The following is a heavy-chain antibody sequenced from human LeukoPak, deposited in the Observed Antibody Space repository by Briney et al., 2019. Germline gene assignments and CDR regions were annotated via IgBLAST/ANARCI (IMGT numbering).Heavy chain of an antibody. D-gene: IGHD2-21*02. CDR1: GFTFSSYS. Sequence: PGGSLRLSCAASGFTFSSYSMSWVRQAPGKGLEWVSSISSSSSYIYYADSVKGRFTISRDNAKNSLYLQMNSLRAEDTAVYYCAREGPYCGGDCYRDAFDIWGQGTMVTVSS. CDR3: AREGPYCGGDCYRDAFDI. CDR2: ISSSSSYI. V-gene: IGHV3-21*01. J-gene: IGHJ3*02.